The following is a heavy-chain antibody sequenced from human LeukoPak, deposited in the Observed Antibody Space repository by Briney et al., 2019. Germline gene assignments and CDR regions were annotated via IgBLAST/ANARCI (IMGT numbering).Heavy chain of an antibody. CDR1: GLTFRTYG. J-gene: IGHJ3*02. Sequence: GGSLRLSCAASGLTFRTYGMHWVRQAPGKGLEWVAVISYDGSNKYYADSVKGRFTISRDNSKNTLYLQMNSLRAEDTAVYYCARDSEAGAFDIWGQGTMVTVSS. D-gene: IGHD3-10*01. V-gene: IGHV3-30*19. CDR3: ARDSEAGAFDI. CDR2: ISYDGSNK.